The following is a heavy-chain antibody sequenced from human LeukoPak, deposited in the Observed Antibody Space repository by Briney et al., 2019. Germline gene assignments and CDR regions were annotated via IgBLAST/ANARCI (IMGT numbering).Heavy chain of an antibody. CDR2: IYYSGST. CDR3: ARGGVTVTTYYYYYMDV. V-gene: IGHV4-30-4*08. Sequence: SETLSLTCTVSGGSISSGDYYWSWIRQPPGKGLEWIGYIYYSGSTYYNPSLKSRVTISVDTSKNQFSLKLSSVTAADTAVYYCARGGVTVTTYYYYYMDVWGKGTTVTVSS. D-gene: IGHD4-11*01. CDR1: GGSISSGDYY. J-gene: IGHJ6*03.